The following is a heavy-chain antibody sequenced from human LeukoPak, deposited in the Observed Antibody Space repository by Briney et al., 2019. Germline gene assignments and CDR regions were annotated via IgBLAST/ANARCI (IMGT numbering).Heavy chain of an antibody. Sequence: SETLSLTCAVYGGSFSGYYWSWIRQPPGKGLEWIGEINHSGSTNYNPSLKSRVTISVDTSKNQFSLQLNSVTPEDTAVYYCARAIAVAGTGGVYFDYWGQGTLVTVSS. J-gene: IGHJ4*02. CDR1: GGSFSGYY. D-gene: IGHD6-19*01. V-gene: IGHV4-34*01. CDR2: INHSGST. CDR3: ARAIAVAGTGGVYFDY.